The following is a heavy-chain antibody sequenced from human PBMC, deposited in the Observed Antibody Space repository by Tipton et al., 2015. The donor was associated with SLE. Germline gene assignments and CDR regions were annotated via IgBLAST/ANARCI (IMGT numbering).Heavy chain of an antibody. V-gene: IGHV4-4*02. D-gene: IGHD6-19*01. J-gene: IGHJ4*02. Sequence: TLSLTCAVSGGSISSSNWWSWVRQPPGKGLEWIGEIYHSGSTNYNPSLKSRVTISVDTSKNQFSLKLSSVTAADTAVYYCARERLGQWLAFDYWGQGTLVTVSS. CDR3: ARERLGQWLAFDY. CDR2: IYHSGST. CDR1: GGSISSSNW.